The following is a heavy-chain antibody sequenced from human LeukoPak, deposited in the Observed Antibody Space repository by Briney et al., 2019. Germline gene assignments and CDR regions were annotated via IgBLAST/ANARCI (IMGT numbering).Heavy chain of an antibody. J-gene: IGHJ4*02. CDR3: AREGEQWLVRYFDY. V-gene: IGHV4-59*12. D-gene: IGHD6-19*01. CDR1: GDSMSTYY. Sequence: PSETLSLTCTVSGDSMSTYYWTWIRQPPGKGLEWIGYIYNSGSTNYNPSLKSRVTISVDTSKNQFSLKLSSVTAADTAVYYCAREGEQWLVRYFDYWGQGTLVTVSS. CDR2: IYNSGST.